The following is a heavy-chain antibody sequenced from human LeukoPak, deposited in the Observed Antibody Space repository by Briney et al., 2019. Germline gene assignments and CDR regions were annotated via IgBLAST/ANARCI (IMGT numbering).Heavy chain of an antibody. CDR1: GGSVSSGSYY. CDR3: AGEGDYNSLNFDY. D-gene: IGHD2-21*02. Sequence: PSETLSLTCTVSGGSVSSGSYYWSWIRQPPGKGLEWIGYIFDSGSTNYNPSLKSRVTMSVDTSKNQFSLKLSSVTAADTAVYYCAGEGDYNSLNFDYWGQGTLVTVSS. J-gene: IGHJ4*02. V-gene: IGHV4-61*01. CDR2: IFDSGST.